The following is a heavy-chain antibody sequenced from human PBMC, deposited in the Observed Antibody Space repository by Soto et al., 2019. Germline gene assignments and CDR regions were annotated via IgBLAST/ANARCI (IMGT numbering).Heavy chain of an antibody. D-gene: IGHD1-1*01. CDR1: GFTFSNYA. J-gene: IGHJ4*02. Sequence: EVQLLESGGGLVQPGGSLRLSCATSGFTFSNYAMSWVRQAPGRGLEWVSAISGSGGSTYYADSVTGRFTISSDISKNTLYLQMNSRRAEDTAAYYCAKDPHPQPQYLLEHDYWGPGTLVTVAS. CDR2: ISGSGGST. V-gene: IGHV3-23*01. CDR3: AKDPHPQPQYLLEHDY.